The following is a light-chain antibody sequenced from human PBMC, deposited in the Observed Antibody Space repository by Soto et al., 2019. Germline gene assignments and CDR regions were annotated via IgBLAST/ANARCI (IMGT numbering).Light chain of an antibody. J-gene: IGLJ1*01. CDR3: CSYAGSSTFV. CDR2: EDS. V-gene: IGLV2-23*01. CDR1: SSDVGGYNL. Sequence: QSVLTQPASVSGSPGQSITISCTGTSSDVGGYNLVSWYQQHPGKAPKLMIYEDSKRPSGLSNHFSGSKSGNTASLTISGLQAEDEADYYCCSYAGSSTFVFGTGTKVTVL.